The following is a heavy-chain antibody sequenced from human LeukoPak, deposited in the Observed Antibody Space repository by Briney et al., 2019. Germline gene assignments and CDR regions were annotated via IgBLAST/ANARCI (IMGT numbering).Heavy chain of an antibody. CDR1: GGSISSDY. CDR3: ARLHYDSSGYYYFDY. J-gene: IGHJ4*02. Sequence: SETLSLTCTVSGGSISSDYWSWIRQPPGKGLEWIGYIYYSGITNYNPSLKSRVTISVDTSKNQFSLKLSSVTAADTAVYYCARLHYDSSGYYYFDYWGQGTLVTVSS. V-gene: IGHV4-59*08. CDR2: IYYSGIT. D-gene: IGHD3-22*01.